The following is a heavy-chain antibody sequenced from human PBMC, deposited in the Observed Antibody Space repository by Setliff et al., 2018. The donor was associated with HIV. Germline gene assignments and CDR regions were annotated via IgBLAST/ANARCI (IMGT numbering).Heavy chain of an antibody. D-gene: IGHD4-17*01. V-gene: IGHV1-69*13. Sequence: SVKVSCKASGGTLSKYAIIWVRQAPGQGLEWMGGIIPIFGTANYAQNFQGRVTITADASTSTAYMALSSLRSEDTAVYYCARADPFVTERSHDFGGNSGGWFDPWGQGTLVTVSS. CDR1: GGTLSKYA. CDR2: IIPIFGTA. CDR3: ARADPFVTERSHDFGGNSGGWFDP. J-gene: IGHJ5*02.